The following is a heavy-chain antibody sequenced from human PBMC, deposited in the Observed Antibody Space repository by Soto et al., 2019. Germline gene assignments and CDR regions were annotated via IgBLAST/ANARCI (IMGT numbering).Heavy chain of an antibody. CDR3: ARVERGTATAVVDAFDI. CDR1: GGFVSSGNYY. J-gene: IGHJ3*02. V-gene: IGHV4-34*01. D-gene: IGHD2-21*02. Sequence: QEQLQQWGAGLLKPSETLSLTCAVYGGFVSSGNYYWSWIRQPPGKGLEWIGEMSHSGGTHFNPSLKSRVTISVDTSKNQFSLKFSSVTAADTALYYCARVERGTATAVVDAFDIWGPGTMVAVSS. CDR2: MSHSGGT.